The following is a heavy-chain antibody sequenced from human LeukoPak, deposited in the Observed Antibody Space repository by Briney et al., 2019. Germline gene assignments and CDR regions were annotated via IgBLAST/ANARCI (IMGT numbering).Heavy chain of an antibody. Sequence: SETLSLTCTVSGGSISSYYWSWIRQPAGKGMEWIGRIYTSGSTNYNPSLKSRVTMSVDTSKNQFSLKLSSVTAADTAVYYCARQVYSSSWSYYFEYWGQGILVTVSS. CDR1: GGSISSYY. CDR3: ARQVYSSSWSYYFEY. J-gene: IGHJ4*02. CDR2: IYTSGST. V-gene: IGHV4-4*07. D-gene: IGHD6-13*01.